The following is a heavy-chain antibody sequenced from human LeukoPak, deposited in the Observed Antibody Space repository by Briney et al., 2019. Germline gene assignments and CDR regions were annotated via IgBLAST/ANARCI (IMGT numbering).Heavy chain of an antibody. Sequence: QPGGSLSLSCAASGFTFSAYAMTCVRHAPGKWLEWVSSIGRDNKSHYSESVKGRFALSRDNSKTSLYLQMNSLRTKDTALYYCAKGGRSRWNQVDYWGQGPLVTVSS. CDR2: IGRDNKS. D-gene: IGHD5-24*01. CDR3: AKGGRSRWNQVDY. CDR1: GFTFSAYA. J-gene: IGHJ4*02. V-gene: IGHV3-43*02.